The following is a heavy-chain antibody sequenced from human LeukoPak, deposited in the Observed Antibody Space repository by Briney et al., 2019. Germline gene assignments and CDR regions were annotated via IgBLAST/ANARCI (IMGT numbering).Heavy chain of an antibody. CDR2: IKQDGSEK. CDR1: GFTFSSYW. J-gene: IGHJ3*02. Sequence: GGSLRLSCAASGFTFSSYWMSWVRQAPGKGLEWVANIKQDGSEKYYVDSVKGRFTISRDNAKNSLYLQMNSLRAEDTAVYYCARDYYYDSSGYHLDAFDIWGQGTMVTVSS. V-gene: IGHV3-7*01. CDR3: ARDYYYDSSGYHLDAFDI. D-gene: IGHD3-22*01.